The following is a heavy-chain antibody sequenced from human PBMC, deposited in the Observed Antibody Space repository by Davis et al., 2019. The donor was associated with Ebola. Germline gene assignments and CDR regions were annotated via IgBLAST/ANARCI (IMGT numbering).Heavy chain of an antibody. J-gene: IGHJ3*02. V-gene: IGHV3-23*01. D-gene: IGHD3-3*01. CDR3: AKDQVHYDFWSGYDAFDI. Sequence: PGGSLRLSCAASGFTFSSYAMTWVRQAPGKGLEWLSAISGSGGSTYYADSVKGRFTISRDNSKNTLFLQMNSLRAEDTAVYYCAKDQVHYDFWSGYDAFDIWGQGTMVTVSS. CDR2: ISGSGGST. CDR1: GFTFSSYA.